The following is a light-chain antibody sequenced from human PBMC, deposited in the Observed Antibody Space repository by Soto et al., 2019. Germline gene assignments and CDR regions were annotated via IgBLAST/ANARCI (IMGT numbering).Light chain of an antibody. CDR2: LGS. CDR1: QSLLHSNGYNY. J-gene: IGKJ1*01. V-gene: IGKV2-28*01. CDR3: MQALQTPRT. Sequence: DLVMTQSPLSLPVTPGEPASISCRSSQSLLHSNGYNYLDWYLQKPGQSPQLLIYLGSNRASGVPERFSGSGSGTDCTLKISRVEAEDVGVYYCMQALQTPRTFGQGTKVEIK.